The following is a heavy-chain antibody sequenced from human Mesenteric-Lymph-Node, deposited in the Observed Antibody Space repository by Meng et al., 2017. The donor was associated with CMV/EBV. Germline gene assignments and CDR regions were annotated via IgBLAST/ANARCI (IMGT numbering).Heavy chain of an antibody. V-gene: IGHV3-53*01. CDR2: IYSGGST. CDR3: ARDLGNYYYYGMDV. Sequence: GESLKISCAASGFSVSSNYMSWVRQAPGKGLEWVSVIYSGGSTYYADSVKGRFITSRDNSKNTLYLQMNSLRAEDTAVYYCARDLGNYYYYGMDVWGQGTTVTVSS. J-gene: IGHJ6*02. CDR1: GFSVSSNY.